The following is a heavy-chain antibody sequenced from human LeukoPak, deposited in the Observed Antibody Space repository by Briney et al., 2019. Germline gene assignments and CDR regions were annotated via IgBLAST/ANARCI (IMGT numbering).Heavy chain of an antibody. CDR3: ARTTSLTASGYDY. CDR1: GYTFTSYH. V-gene: IGHV1-8*03. Sequence: ASVKVSCKTSGYTFTSYHINWVRQATGRGLEWMGWMNPYSGDRGYAQKFQGRLSITSDTSISTAYMDLSSLRSEDTAVYFCARTTSLTASGYDYWGQGTLVTVSS. J-gene: IGHJ4*02. CDR2: MNPYSGDR. D-gene: IGHD4-17*01.